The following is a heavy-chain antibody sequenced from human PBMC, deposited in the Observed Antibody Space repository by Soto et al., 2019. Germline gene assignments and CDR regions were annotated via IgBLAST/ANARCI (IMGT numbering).Heavy chain of an antibody. V-gene: IGHV3-48*01. CDR2: ISSSSSTI. D-gene: IGHD2-2*01. J-gene: IGHJ6*02. CDR3: ARDYVGAYCSSISCYSDYYDDMYV. CDR1: GFTFSSYS. Sequence: GGSLRLSCAASGFTFSSYSMNCVRQAPGKGLEWVSYISSSSSTIYYADSVKGRFTISRDNAKNSLYLQMNSLRAEDTAVYYCARDYVGAYCSSISCYSDYYDDMYVCGQGATVPVS.